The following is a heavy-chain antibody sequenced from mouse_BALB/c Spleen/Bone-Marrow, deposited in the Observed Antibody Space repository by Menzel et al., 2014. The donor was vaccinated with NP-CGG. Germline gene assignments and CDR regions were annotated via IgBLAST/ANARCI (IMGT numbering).Heavy chain of an antibody. D-gene: IGHD2-10*01. Sequence: QVQLQQSGPELVRPGVSVKISCKGSGYTFTDYAMHWVKRSHAKSLEWIGVISTYSGNTNYNQKFKGKATMTVDKSSSTVYMELARLTSEDSAIYYCARSYYGNYYAMDYWGQGTSVTVSS. CDR3: ARSYYGNYYAMDY. CDR2: ISTYSGNT. V-gene: IGHV1-67*01. J-gene: IGHJ4*01. CDR1: GYTFTDYA.